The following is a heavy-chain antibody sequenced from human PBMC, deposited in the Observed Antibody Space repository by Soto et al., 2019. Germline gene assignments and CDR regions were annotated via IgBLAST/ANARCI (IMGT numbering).Heavy chain of an antibody. J-gene: IGHJ5*02. CDR1: GGSISSGGYY. D-gene: IGHD3-10*01. CDR2: IYYSGST. CDR3: ASHQGAYYGSGSYYKSWFDP. V-gene: IGHV4-31*03. Sequence: QVQLQESGPGLVKPSQTLSLTCTVSGGSISSGGYYWSWIRQHPGKGLEWIGYIYYSGSTYYNPSCTSRLTISVDTPKSQFSLKLRSVTAADPAVYYCASHQGAYYGSGSYYKSWFDPWGQGTLVTVSS.